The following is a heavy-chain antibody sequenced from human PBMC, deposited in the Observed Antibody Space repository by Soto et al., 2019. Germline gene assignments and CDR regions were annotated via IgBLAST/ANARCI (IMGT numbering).Heavy chain of an antibody. CDR2: INHSGFT. CDR1: GGSFTGYY. V-gene: IGHV4-34*01. Sequence: QLQLHQSGAGLLKPSETLSLTCDVSGGSFTGYYWSWIRQPPGKGLEWIGEINHSGFTNYNPSLTGRVTISLETPKSQFSLKLKSLTAADTAFYFCARGHGRFAHWGQGTLVTVSS. CDR3: ARGHGRFAH. J-gene: IGHJ4*02.